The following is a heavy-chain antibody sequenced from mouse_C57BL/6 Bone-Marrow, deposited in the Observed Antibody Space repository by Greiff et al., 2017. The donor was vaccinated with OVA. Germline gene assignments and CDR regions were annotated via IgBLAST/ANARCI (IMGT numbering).Heavy chain of an antibody. Sequence: VQLVESGAELVKPGASVKISCKASGYAFSSYWMNWVKQRPGKGLEWIGQIYPGDGDTNYNGKFKGKATLTADKSSSTAYMQLSSLTSEDSAVYFCARGLITTVVAESPFFAYWGQGTLVTVSA. CDR2: IYPGDGDT. CDR3: ARGLITTVVAESPFFAY. V-gene: IGHV1-80*01. CDR1: GYAFSSYW. J-gene: IGHJ3*01. D-gene: IGHD1-1*01.